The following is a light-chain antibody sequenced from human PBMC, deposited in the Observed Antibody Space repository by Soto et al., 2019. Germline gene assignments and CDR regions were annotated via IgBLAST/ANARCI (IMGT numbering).Light chain of an antibody. CDR3: QHDNNWPPMT. CDR1: QSVSSN. J-gene: IGKJ1*01. V-gene: IGKV3-15*01. Sequence: EIVMTQSPATLSVSPGERATLSCRASQSVSSNLAWYQQKPGQAPRLLIYGASTRATGIPARFSGSGSGTEVTLTISSLQSEDFAVYYCQHDNNWPPMTFGQGTKVEIK. CDR2: GAS.